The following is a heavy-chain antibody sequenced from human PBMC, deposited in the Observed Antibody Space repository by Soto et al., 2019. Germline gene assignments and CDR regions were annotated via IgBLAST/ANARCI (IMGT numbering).Heavy chain of an antibody. V-gene: IGHV3-23*01. D-gene: IGHD4-17*01. CDR3: ARDPNGDYIGAFDI. J-gene: IGHJ3*02. Sequence: GGSLRLSCATSRFTFSNYAMTWVRQPPGKGLQWVSSIRGSGGTTYYADSVKGRLTMSRDNPKNTLYLQMNSLRDEDTAVYFCARDPNGDYIGAFDIWGQGIMVTVSS. CDR1: RFTFSNYA. CDR2: IRGSGGTT.